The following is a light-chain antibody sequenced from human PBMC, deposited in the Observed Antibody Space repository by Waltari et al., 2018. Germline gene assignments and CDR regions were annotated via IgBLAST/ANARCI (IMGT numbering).Light chain of an antibody. J-gene: IGKJ1*01. CDR3: HQYYSNSWT. Sequence: DIQMTQSPSTLSASVGDRVTITCRASQNIYSRLVWHQQKPGKAPNLLIYKVSSLKSEVPGKFSGSGTVTEFSLTSSRLQPDDLATYFCHQYYSNSWTVGQGNKVEIK. CDR1: QNIYSR. CDR2: KVS. V-gene: IGKV1-5*03.